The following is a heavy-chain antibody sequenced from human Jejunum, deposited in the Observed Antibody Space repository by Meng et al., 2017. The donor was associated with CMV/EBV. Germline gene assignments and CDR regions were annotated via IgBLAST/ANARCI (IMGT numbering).Heavy chain of an antibody. V-gene: IGHV3-64*02. D-gene: IGHD2-15*01. CDR2: ISSNGGST. CDR3: AARYCSSGSCYGYFDY. J-gene: IGHJ4*02. CDR1: FSSYA. Sequence: FSSYAMHWVRQAPGKGLEYVSAISSNGGSTYYADSVKGRFTTSRDNSKNTLHLQMDSLRAEDMAVYYCAARYCSSGSCYGYFDYWGQGTLVTVSS.